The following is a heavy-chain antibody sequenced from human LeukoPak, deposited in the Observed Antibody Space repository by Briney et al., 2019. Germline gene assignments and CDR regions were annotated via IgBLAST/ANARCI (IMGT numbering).Heavy chain of an antibody. Sequence: GGSLRLSCAASGFTFSSYGMHWVRQAPGKGLEWVAFIRYDGSNKYYADSVKGRFTISRDNSKNTLYLQMNSLRAEDTAVYYCAKVQSQQDSSGWDWGQGTLVTVSS. J-gene: IGHJ4*02. CDR1: GFTFSSYG. CDR3: AKVQSQQDSSGWD. V-gene: IGHV3-30*02. D-gene: IGHD6-19*01. CDR2: IRYDGSNK.